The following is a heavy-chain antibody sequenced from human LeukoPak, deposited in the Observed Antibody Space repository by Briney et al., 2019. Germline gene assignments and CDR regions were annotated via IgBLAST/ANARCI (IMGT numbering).Heavy chain of an antibody. J-gene: IGHJ4*02. CDR2: IKQDGSEK. CDR3: ARDLGGYSYGSHFDY. CDR1: GFTFSSYW. D-gene: IGHD5-18*01. Sequence: GGSLRLSCAASGFTFSSYWMTWVRQAPGKGLEWVANIKQDGSEKYYVDSVKGRFTISRDNAKNSLSLQMNSLRAEDTAVYYCARDLGGYSYGSHFDYWGQGTLVTVSS. V-gene: IGHV3-7*01.